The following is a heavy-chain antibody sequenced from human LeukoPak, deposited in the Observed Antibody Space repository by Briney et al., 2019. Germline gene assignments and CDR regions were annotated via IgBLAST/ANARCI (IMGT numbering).Heavy chain of an antibody. CDR1: GFTFSKYA. CDR3: AKDPGTLRCLDF. D-gene: IGHD4/OR15-4a*01. V-gene: IGHV3-23*01. CDR2: INSDGT. J-gene: IGHJ4*02. Sequence: PGGSLRLSCEASGFTFSKYAMTWVRQAPGKGLEWVSTINSDGTYYIDSVKGRFTISRDDSKNTLYLLMNSLRAEDTAVYYCAKDPGTLRCLDFWGQGTLVTDSS.